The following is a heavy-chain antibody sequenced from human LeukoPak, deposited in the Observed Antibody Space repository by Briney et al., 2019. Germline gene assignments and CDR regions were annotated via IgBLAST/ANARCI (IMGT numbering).Heavy chain of an antibody. J-gene: IGHJ3*02. CDR2: IYYSGST. CDR3: ATINLPSDYVWQQAKNAFDI. Sequence: SQTLSLTCTVSGGSISSGTYYWSWIRQHPGKGLEWIGYIYYSGSTYYNPSLKSRVTISVDTSKNQFSLKLSSVTAADTAVYYCATINLPSDYVWQQAKNAFDIWGQGTMVTVSS. CDR1: GGSISSGTYY. V-gene: IGHV4-31*03. D-gene: IGHD3-16*01.